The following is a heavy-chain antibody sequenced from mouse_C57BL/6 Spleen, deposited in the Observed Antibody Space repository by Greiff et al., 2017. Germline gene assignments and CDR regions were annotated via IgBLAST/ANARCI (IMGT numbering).Heavy chain of an antibody. V-gene: IGHV1-80*01. CDR1: GYAFSSYW. CDR3: ARGGTYYFDY. J-gene: IGHJ2*01. Sequence: VQLVESGAELVKPGASVKISCKASGYAFSSYWMNWVKQRPGKGLEWIGQIYPGDGDTNYNGKFKGKATLTADKSSSTAYMQLSSLTSEDSAVYFCARGGTYYFDYWGQGTTLTVSS. CDR2: IYPGDGDT.